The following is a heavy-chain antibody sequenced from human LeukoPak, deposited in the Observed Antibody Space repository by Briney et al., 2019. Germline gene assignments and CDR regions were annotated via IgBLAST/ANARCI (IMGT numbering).Heavy chain of an antibody. V-gene: IGHV3-48*02. CDR1: GFTFSSYS. J-gene: IGHJ4*02. Sequence: GGSLRLSCEVSGFTFSSYSMNWVRQAPGKGLEWVSYISSSSNTIYYADSVKGRFTISRDNAKNSLYLQMNSLRDEDTAVYYCARGPKGFGGVIVMVYWGQGTLATVSS. CDR2: ISSSSNTI. CDR3: ARGPKGFGGVIVMVY. D-gene: IGHD3-16*02.